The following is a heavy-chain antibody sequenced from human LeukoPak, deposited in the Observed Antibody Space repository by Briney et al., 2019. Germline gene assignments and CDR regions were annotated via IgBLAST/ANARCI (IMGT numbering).Heavy chain of an antibody. CDR1: GGTFSSYA. V-gene: IGHV1-69*05. CDR2: IIPIFGTA. J-gene: IGHJ6*03. CDR3: ARPGLGYYYMDV. Sequence: RSSVKVSCKASGGTFSSYAISWVRQAPGQGLEWMGRIIPIFGTANYAQKFQGRVTITTDESTSTAYMELSSLRSEDTAVYYCARPGLGYYYMDVWGKGTTVTVSS. D-gene: IGHD5-12*01.